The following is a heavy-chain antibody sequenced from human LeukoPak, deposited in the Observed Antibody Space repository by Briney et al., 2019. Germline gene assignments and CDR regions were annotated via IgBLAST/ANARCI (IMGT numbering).Heavy chain of an antibody. CDR3: ARDSALSGSYDY. V-gene: IGHV4-59*01. CDR1: GGSISSYY. J-gene: IGHJ4*02. CDR2: IYYSGST. Sequence: SETLSLTCTVSGGSISSYYWSWLRQPPGKGLEWIGYIYYSGSTNYNPSLKSRVTISVDTSKNQFSLKLNSVTAADTAVYYCARDSALSGSYDYWGPGTLVTVSS. D-gene: IGHD1-26*01.